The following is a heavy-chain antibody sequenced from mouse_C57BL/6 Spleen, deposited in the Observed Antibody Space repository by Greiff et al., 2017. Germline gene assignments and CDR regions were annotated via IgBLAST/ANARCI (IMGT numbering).Heavy chain of an antibody. J-gene: IGHJ2*01. CDR3: ARSVTTVVDYFDY. CDR2: IYPGDGDT. CDR1: GYAFSSYW. V-gene: IGHV1-80*01. D-gene: IGHD1-1*01. Sequence: QVQLQQSGAELVKPGASVKISCKASGYAFSSYWMNWVKQRPGKGLEWIGQIYPGDGDTNYNGKFKGKATLTADKSSSTAYMQLSSLTSEDSAVYFGARSVTTVVDYFDYWGQGTTLTVSS.